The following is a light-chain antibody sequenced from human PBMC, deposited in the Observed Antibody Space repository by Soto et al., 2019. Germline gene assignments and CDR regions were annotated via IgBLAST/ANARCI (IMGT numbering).Light chain of an antibody. Sequence: QAVVTQPPSVSGAPGQRVTISCTGTSSNIGAGYDVHWYQQAPGTAPKLLVYGNNNRPSGVPDRFSGSKSGTSASLAITGLQAEDEADYYCQAYDSSLSGRVFGAGTKLTVL. CDR3: QAYDSSLSGRV. CDR2: GNN. V-gene: IGLV1-40*01. CDR1: SSNIGAGYD. J-gene: IGLJ1*01.